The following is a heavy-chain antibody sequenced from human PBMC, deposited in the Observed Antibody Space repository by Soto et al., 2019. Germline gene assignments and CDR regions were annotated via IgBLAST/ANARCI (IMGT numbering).Heavy chain of an antibody. CDR1: GGSFSGYY. D-gene: IGHD6-6*01. CDR3: AIRMAAQSKNFDY. CDR2: INHSGST. J-gene: IGHJ4*02. V-gene: IGHV4-34*01. Sequence: SETLSLTCAVYGGSFSGYYWSWIRQPPGKGLEWIGEINHSGSTNYNPSLKSRVTISVDTSKNQFSLKLSSVTAADTAVYYCAIRMAAQSKNFDYWGQGTLVTVSS.